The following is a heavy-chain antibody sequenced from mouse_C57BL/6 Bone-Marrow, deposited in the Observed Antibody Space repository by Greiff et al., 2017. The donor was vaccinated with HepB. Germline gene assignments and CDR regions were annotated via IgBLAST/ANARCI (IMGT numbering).Heavy chain of an antibody. Sequence: EVQLQESGPGLVKPSQSLSLTCSVTGYSITSGYYWNWIRQFPGNKLEWMGYISYDGSNNYNPSLKNRISITRDTSKNQFFLKLNSVTTEDTATYYGARDDGYEIYYAMDYWGQGTSVTVSS. CDR2: ISYDGSN. J-gene: IGHJ4*01. D-gene: IGHD2-2*01. CDR3: ARDDGYEIYYAMDY. V-gene: IGHV3-6*01. CDR1: GYSITSGYY.